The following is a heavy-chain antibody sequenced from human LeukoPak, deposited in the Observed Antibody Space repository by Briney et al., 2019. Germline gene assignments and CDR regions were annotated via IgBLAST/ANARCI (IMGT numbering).Heavy chain of an antibody. Sequence: GGSLRLSCAASGFTFSSYWMSWVRQAPGKGLEWVSSISSSSSYIYYADPVKGRFTISRDNAKNSLYLQMNSLRAEDTAVYYCAKYQGDYSNFFDYWGRGTLVTVSS. CDR1: GFTFSSYW. CDR3: AKYQGDYSNFFDY. CDR2: ISSSSSYI. V-gene: IGHV3-21*04. J-gene: IGHJ4*02. D-gene: IGHD4-11*01.